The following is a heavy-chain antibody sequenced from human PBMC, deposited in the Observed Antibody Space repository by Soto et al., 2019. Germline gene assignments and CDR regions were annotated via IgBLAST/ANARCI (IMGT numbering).Heavy chain of an antibody. J-gene: IGHJ6*02. CDR2: IVPMFAAP. V-gene: IGHV1-69*12. Sequence: QVLLVQSGAEVKKPGSSVRVSCKTSGGTFSSFAISWVRLAPGQGLEWMGVIVPMFAAPTYAQKFQGRVSITADESTRTAYMELNRLRSDDTAVYYCARDRVMRGNAYYYGMDVWGQGTTVTVSS. CDR1: GGTFSSFA. CDR3: ARDRVMRGNAYYYGMDV. D-gene: IGHD2-21*01.